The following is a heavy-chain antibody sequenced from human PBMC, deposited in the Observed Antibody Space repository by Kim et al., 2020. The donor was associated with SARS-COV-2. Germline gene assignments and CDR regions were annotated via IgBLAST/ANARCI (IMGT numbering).Heavy chain of an antibody. D-gene: IGHD1-26*01. J-gene: IGHJ4*02. Sequence: YADSVKGRFTISRDNAKTSLYLQMNSLRAEDTAVYYCAREEGATGAYFDYWGQGTLVTVSS. CDR3: AREEGATGAYFDY. V-gene: IGHV3-11*06.